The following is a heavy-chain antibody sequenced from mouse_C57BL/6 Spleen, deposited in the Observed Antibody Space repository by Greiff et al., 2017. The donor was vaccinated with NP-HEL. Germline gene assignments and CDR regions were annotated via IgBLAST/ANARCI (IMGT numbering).Heavy chain of an antibody. J-gene: IGHJ2*01. D-gene: IGHD1-1*01. V-gene: IGHV2-2*01. Sequence: VQLQQSGPGLVQPSQSLSITCTVSGFSLTSYGVHWVRQSPGKGLEWLGVIWSGGSTDYNAAFISRLSISKDNSKSQVFFKMNSLQADDTAIYYCARNYYGSSYEYYFDYWGQGTTLTVSS. CDR3: ARNYYGSSYEYYFDY. CDR2: IWSGGST. CDR1: GFSLTSYG.